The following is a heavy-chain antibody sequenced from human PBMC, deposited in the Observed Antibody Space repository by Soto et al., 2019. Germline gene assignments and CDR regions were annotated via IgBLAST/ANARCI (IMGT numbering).Heavy chain of an antibody. Sequence: QVQLQESGPGLVKPSQTLSLTCTVSGGSISSGDYYWSWIRQPPGKGLEWIGYIYYSGSTYYNPSLKSRVTISVDTSKHQFSLKLSSVTAADTAVYYCARSRGDCISTSCYGPFDYWGQGTLVTVSS. CDR1: GGSISSGDYY. V-gene: IGHV4-30-4*01. CDR2: IYYSGST. J-gene: IGHJ4*02. D-gene: IGHD2-2*01. CDR3: ARSRGDCISTSCYGPFDY.